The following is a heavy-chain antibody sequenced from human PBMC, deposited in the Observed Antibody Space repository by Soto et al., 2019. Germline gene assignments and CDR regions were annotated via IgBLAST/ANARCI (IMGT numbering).Heavy chain of an antibody. Sequence: EVQLVESGGGLVQPGGSLRLSCAASGFTFSIYWMHWVRQAPGKGLVWVSRINSDGSSTKYADSVKGRFTISRDNAKNTLYPQVNSLRAEDTAVYYCARENMGGDYGLEIDYWGQGTVVTVSS. V-gene: IGHV3-74*01. CDR3: ARENMGGDYGLEIDY. CDR1: GFTFSIYW. CDR2: INSDGSST. D-gene: IGHD4-17*01. J-gene: IGHJ4*02.